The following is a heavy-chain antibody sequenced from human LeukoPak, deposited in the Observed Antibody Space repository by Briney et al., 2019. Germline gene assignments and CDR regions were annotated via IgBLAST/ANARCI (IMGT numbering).Heavy chain of an antibody. J-gene: IGHJ5*02. Sequence: SETLSLTCTVSGDSISSDYWSWIRQPPGKGLEWIGYIHYSGSTKYDPSLKSRVTILVDTSKNQFSLKLSSVTAADTAVYYCARYIPLDTYDSIWHGFDPWGQGTLVTVSS. CDR1: GDSISSDY. V-gene: IGHV4-59*08. CDR3: ARYIPLDTYDSIWHGFDP. D-gene: IGHD3-3*02. CDR2: IHYSGST.